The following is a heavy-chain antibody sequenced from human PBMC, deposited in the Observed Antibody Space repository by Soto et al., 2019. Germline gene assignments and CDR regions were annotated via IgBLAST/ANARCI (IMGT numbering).Heavy chain of an antibody. V-gene: IGHV3-23*01. D-gene: IGHD4-17*01. CDR3: ANPYGDYVGWFDP. CDR1: GFTFSSYA. Sequence: GGSLRLSCAASGFTFSSYAMSWVRQAPGKGLEWVSAISGSGGSTYYADSVKGRFTISRDNSKNTLYLQMNSLRAEDTSVYFCANPYGDYVGWFDPWGQGTLVTVSS. CDR2: ISGSGGST. J-gene: IGHJ5*02.